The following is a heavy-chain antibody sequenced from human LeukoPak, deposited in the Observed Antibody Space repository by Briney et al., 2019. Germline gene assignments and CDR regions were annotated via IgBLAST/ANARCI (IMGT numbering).Heavy chain of an antibody. J-gene: IGHJ4*02. V-gene: IGHV3-48*01. CDR2: ITPSGNNK. CDR3: ARAFYGYSYIWDY. D-gene: IGHD5-18*01. Sequence: PGGSLRLSCAVSGFTFSRYSLHWVRQAPGKGLEWFSYITPSGNNKYYSDSVKGRFTISRDNAKNSVYLQMDSLRAEDTAVYYCARAFYGYSYIWDYWGQGTLVTVSS. CDR1: GFTFSRYS.